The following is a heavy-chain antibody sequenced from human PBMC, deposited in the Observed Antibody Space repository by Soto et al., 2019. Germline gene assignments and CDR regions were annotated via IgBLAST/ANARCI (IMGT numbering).Heavy chain of an antibody. V-gene: IGHV4-4*02. Sequence: SETLPLTCAVSGGSFTSNNWWTWVRQPPGQGLEWIGEIYRTGSTNYNPSLKSRVTISLDKSENQFSLKVTSLTAADTAVYYCASRDPGNSVDYWGQGTLVTVSS. CDR3: ASRDPGNSVDY. D-gene: IGHD6-13*01. CDR1: GGSFTSNNW. CDR2: IYRTGST. J-gene: IGHJ4*02.